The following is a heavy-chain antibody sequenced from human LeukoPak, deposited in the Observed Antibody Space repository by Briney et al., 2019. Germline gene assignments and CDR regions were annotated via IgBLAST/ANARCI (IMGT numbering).Heavy chain of an antibody. Sequence: SQTLSLTCTVSGGSISSGGYYWSWIRQHPGKGLEWIGYIYYSGSTYYNPSLKSRVTISVDTSKNQFSLKLSSVTAADTAVYYCARDRSSSWYGRGYFDHWGQGTLVTVSS. V-gene: IGHV4-31*03. J-gene: IGHJ4*02. CDR1: GGSISSGGYY. D-gene: IGHD6-13*01. CDR2: IYYSGST. CDR3: ARDRSSSWYGRGYFDH.